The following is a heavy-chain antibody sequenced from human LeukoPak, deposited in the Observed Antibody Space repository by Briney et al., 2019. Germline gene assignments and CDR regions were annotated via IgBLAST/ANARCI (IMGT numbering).Heavy chain of an antibody. J-gene: IGHJ4*02. CDR3: ARDIGLVRGIIMAH. D-gene: IGHD3-10*01. V-gene: IGHV1-2*02. CDR2: INPDSGGT. CDR1: GYTFTGYF. Sequence: ASVKVSCKASGYTFTGYFMHWVRQAPGQGLEWIGWINPDSGGTDYAQKFQGRVTMTRDTSISTAYMELRSLKSDDTAVYYCARDIGLVRGIIMAHWGQGTQVTVSS.